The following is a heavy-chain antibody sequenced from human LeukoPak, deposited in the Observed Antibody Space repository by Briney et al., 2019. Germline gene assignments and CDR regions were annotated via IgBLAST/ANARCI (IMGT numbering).Heavy chain of an antibody. CDR2: INLSGST. CDR1: GGSISGYY. J-gene: IGHJ4*02. Sequence: SETLSLTCAVYGGSISGYYWSWIRQPPAQGLEWIGEINLSGSTNYNPTLKSRVAISVDTSKNQFSLKLSSVTAADTAVYFCVRDQVDKSIAAPRGYWGQGTLVTVSS. CDR3: VRDQVDKSIAAPRGY. V-gene: IGHV4-34*01. D-gene: IGHD6-6*01.